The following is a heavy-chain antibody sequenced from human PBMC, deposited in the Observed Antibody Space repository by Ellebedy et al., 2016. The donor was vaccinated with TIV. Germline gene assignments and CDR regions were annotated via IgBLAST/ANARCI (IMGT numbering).Heavy chain of an antibody. V-gene: IGHV1-2*02. CDR1: GYTFTDYY. Sequence: ASVKVSCXATGYTFTDYYILWVRQAPGQGLEWMGWINPKTGGTNYEQKFQGRVTVTSDTSITTAYMEVTNLTSANTAVYFCAKSYDDGKMGWGQGTLVIVSS. CDR2: INPKTGGT. D-gene: IGHD4-17*01. J-gene: IGHJ4*02. CDR3: AKSYDDGKMG.